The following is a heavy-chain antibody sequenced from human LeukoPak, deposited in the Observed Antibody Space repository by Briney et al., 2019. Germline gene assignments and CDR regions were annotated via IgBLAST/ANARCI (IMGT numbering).Heavy chain of an antibody. D-gene: IGHD3-16*01. CDR3: ASVSGSYNLDN. CDR1: GFTFSSYA. V-gene: IGHV3-30-3*01. J-gene: IGHJ4*02. CDR2: ISYDGSNK. Sequence: GGSLRLSCAASGFTFSSYAMHWVRQAPGKGLEWVAVISYDGSNKYYADSVKGRFTISRDNSKNTLYLQMNSLRAEDTAVYYCASVSGSYNLDNWGQGTLVTVST.